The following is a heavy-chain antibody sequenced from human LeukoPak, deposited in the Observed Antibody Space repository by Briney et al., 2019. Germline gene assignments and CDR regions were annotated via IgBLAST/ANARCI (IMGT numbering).Heavy chain of an antibody. J-gene: IGHJ6*04. CDR2: IRYDESNK. CDR1: GFTFSSYG. CDR3: AREDGTVSPSMDV. D-gene: IGHD4-17*01. Sequence: GGSLRLSCAASGFTFSSYGMHWVRQAPGKGLEWVSFIRYDESNKYYADSVRGRFTISRDNSKNTLYLQMNSLRAEDTAVYYCAREDGTVSPSMDVWGKGTTVTVSS. V-gene: IGHV3-30*02.